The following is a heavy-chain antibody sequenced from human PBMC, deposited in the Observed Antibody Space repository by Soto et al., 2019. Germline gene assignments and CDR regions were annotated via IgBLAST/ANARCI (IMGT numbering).Heavy chain of an antibody. Sequence: ASVKVSCKASGYTFTGYYMHWVRQAPGQGLEWMGWINPNSGGTNYAQKFQGWVTMTRDTSISTAYMELSRLRSDDTAVYYCARVTGGWDYGDYEYFDYWGQGTLVTVSS. CDR2: INPNSGGT. V-gene: IGHV1-2*04. J-gene: IGHJ4*02. CDR1: GYTFTGYY. D-gene: IGHD4-17*01. CDR3: ARVTGGWDYGDYEYFDY.